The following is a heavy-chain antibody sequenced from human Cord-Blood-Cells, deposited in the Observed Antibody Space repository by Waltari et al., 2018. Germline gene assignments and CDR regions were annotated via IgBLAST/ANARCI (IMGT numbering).Heavy chain of an antibody. Sequence: QVTLRESGPALVKPTQTLTLTCTFSGFSLSTSGMCVSWIRQPPGKALEWLALIDWDDDKYYSTSLKTRLTISKDTSKNQVVLTMTNMDPVDTATYYCARIIAPMYNWNDVPFDIWGQGTMVTVSS. D-gene: IGHD1-1*01. J-gene: IGHJ3*02. CDR3: ARIIAPMYNWNDVPFDI. CDR1: GFSLSTSGMC. CDR2: IDWDDDK. V-gene: IGHV2-70*01.